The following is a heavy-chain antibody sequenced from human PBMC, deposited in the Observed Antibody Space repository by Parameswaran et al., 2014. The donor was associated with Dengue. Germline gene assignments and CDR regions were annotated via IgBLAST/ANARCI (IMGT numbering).Heavy chain of an antibody. CDR2: ISYDGSNK. V-gene: IGHV3-30*18. D-gene: IGHD6-19*01. Sequence: WIRQPPGKGLEWVAVISYDGSNKYYADSVKGRFTISRDNSKNTLYLQMNSLRAEDTAVYYCAKSDSGWFFDYWGQGTLVTVSS. J-gene: IGHJ4*02. CDR3: AKSDSGWFFDY.